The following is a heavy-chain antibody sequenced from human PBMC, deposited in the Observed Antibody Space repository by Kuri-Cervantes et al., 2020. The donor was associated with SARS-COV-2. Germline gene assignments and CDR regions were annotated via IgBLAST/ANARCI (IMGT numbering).Heavy chain of an antibody. CDR1: GFTFSSYG. D-gene: IGHD2-15*01. J-gene: IGHJ5*02. V-gene: IGHV3-30*18. CDR2: ISYDGSNK. CDR3: AKAALGYCSGGSCYNNWFDP. Sequence: GGSLRLSCAASGFTFSSYGMHWVRQAPGKGLEWVAVISYDGSNKYYADSVKGRFTISRDNSKNTLYLQMNSLRAEDTAVYCCAKAALGYCSGGSCYNNWFDPWGQGTLVTVSS.